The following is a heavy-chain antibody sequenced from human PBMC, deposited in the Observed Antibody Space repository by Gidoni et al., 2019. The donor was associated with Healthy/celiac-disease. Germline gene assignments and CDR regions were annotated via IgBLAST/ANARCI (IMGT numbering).Heavy chain of an antibody. Sequence: QLQLQESGPGLVKPSETLSLTCTVAGGSISSSSYYWGWIRQPPGKGLEWIGSIYYSGSTYYNPSLKSRVTISVDTSKHQFSLKLSSVTAADTAVYYCARVRMVVAATSFYYYGMDVWGQGTTVTVSS. CDR1: GGSISSSSYY. CDR3: ARVRMVVAATSFYYYGMDV. CDR2: IYYSGST. D-gene: IGHD2-15*01. J-gene: IGHJ6*02. V-gene: IGHV4-39*07.